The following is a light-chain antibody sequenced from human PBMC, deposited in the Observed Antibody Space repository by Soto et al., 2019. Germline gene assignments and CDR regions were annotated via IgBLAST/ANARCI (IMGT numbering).Light chain of an antibody. J-gene: IGLJ3*02. V-gene: IGLV2-8*01. Sequence: QSVLTQPPSASGSPGQSVTISCTGTSSDVGGYNYVSCYQQYPGKSPKIMIYEVSERPSGVPVRFSGSKSGNTASLTVSGLQAEDEADYYCSSYAGTNNLVFGGGTKLTVL. CDR2: EVS. CDR3: SSYAGTNNLV. CDR1: SSDVGGYNY.